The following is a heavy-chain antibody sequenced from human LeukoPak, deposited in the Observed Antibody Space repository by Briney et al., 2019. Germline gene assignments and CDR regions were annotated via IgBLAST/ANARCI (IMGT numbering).Heavy chain of an antibody. J-gene: IGHJ4*02. D-gene: IGHD3-3*01. V-gene: IGHV4-4*07. CDR2: IYSNGST. Sequence: SETLSLPCTVSGDPISSYYGSWLRQPAGKGLEGIGRIYSNGSTNFHPSLKSRVNMSVDTSKNQFSLKLSSVTAADTAVYYCARVRLYYDFLSGNYTGAGFLHFWGQGTLVTVSS. CDR1: GDPISSYY. CDR3: ARVRLYYDFLSGNYTGAGFLHF.